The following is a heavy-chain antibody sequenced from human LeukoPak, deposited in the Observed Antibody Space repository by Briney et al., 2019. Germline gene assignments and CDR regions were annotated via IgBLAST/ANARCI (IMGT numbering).Heavy chain of an antibody. V-gene: IGHV4-59*02. CDR1: GDSVSNFH. J-gene: IGHJ4*02. CDR3: SEGYFEPFDH. CDR2: LSYTGKA. Sequence: SETLSLTCVVSGDSVSNFHWNWLRQVPGKGLEWIACLSYTGKADYNPSLASRVTISLDTSNNQGFSLKVKSVTAADTAVYYCSEGYFEPFDHWGQGILVTVSS. D-gene: IGHD2/OR15-2a*01.